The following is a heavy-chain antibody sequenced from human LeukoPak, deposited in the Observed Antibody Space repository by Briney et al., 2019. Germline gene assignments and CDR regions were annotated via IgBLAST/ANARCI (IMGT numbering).Heavy chain of an antibody. CDR3: ARVTRSHHGFDY. CDR2: ISSSGSTI. Sequence: TGGSLRLSCAASGFTFSSYEMNWVRQAPGKGLEWVSYISSSGSTIYYADSVKGRFTISRDNAKNSLYLQMNSLRAEDTAVYYCARVTRSHHGFDYWGQGTLVTVSS. V-gene: IGHV3-48*03. J-gene: IGHJ4*02. D-gene: IGHD2-21*02. CDR1: GFTFSSYE.